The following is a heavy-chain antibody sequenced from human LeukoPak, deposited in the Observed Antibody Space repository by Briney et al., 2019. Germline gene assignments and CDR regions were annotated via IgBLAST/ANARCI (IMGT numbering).Heavy chain of an antibody. CDR3: ATHPQSAGYHCFDP. D-gene: IGHD6-13*01. CDR2: INPDASVT. J-gene: IGHJ5*02. Sequence: GGSLRLSCAASGFIFNTNWISWVRQAPGKGLEWVANINPDASVTHYVDSVKGRFTISRDNGKNSVYLQMNSLRAEDSAVYFCATHPQSAGYHCFDPRGQGTLVTVAS. V-gene: IGHV3-7*01. CDR1: GFIFNTNW.